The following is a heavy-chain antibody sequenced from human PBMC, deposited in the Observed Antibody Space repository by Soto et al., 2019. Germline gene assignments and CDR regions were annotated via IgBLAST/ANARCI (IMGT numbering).Heavy chain of an antibody. J-gene: IGHJ6*03. CDR2: IYYSGST. Sequence: PSETLSLTCTVSGGSISSYYWSWIRQPPGKGLEWIGYIYYSGSTNYNPSLKSRVTISVDTSKNQFSLKLSSVTAADTAVYYCARVVDSSLRYYYYMDVWGKGTTATVSS. CDR1: GGSISSYY. V-gene: IGHV4-59*01. CDR3: ARVVDSSLRYYYYMDV. D-gene: IGHD6-13*01.